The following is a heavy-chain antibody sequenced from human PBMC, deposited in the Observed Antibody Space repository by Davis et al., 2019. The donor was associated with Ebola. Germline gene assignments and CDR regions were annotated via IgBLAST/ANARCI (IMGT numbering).Heavy chain of an antibody. CDR1: GFTFSNSW. J-gene: IGHJ4*02. D-gene: IGHD6-19*01. V-gene: IGHV3-7*01. CDR2: INQDADKK. CDR3: ARGTYSSGWYPDRFDY. Sequence: GGSLRLSCAASGFTFSNSWMSWVRQAPGKGLEWVANINQDADKKYYVDSVKGRFAISRDNAKNSLFLQMNSLRADDSALYYCARGTYSSGWYPDRFDYWGQGTLITVSS.